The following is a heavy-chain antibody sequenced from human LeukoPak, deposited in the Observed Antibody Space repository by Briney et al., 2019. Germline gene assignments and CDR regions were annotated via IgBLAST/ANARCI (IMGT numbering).Heavy chain of an antibody. D-gene: IGHD3-10*02. CDR3: AKDLGSGSSYYFDY. Sequence: PGGSLRLSCAASGFTFSSYAMSWVRRAPGQGLEWVSAISGSGGSTYYADSVKGRFTISRDNSKNTLYLQMNSLRAEDTAVYYCAKDLGSGSSYYFDYWGQGTLVTVSS. CDR1: GFTFSSYA. CDR2: ISGSGGST. V-gene: IGHV3-23*01. J-gene: IGHJ4*02.